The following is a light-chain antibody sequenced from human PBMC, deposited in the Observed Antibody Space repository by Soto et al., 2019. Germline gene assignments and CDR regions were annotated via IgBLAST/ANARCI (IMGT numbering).Light chain of an antibody. CDR1: KSVASN. V-gene: IGKV3-15*01. J-gene: IGKJ1*01. CDR2: GVS. Sequence: EIVMTQSPATLSVSAGERVTLSCRASKSVASNLAWYKQSPGQAPRLLIYGVSTRPTDIPARFSGSGSGTEFTLTISSLQSEDYAVYDCQQYHSWHRTFGQGTKVEIK. CDR3: QQYHSWHRT.